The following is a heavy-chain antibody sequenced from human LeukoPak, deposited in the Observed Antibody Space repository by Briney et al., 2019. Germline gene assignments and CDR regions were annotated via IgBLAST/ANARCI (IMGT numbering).Heavy chain of an antibody. CDR1: GGSISSGGYY. J-gene: IGHJ3*02. CDR3: ARVMGSTSHDAFDI. V-gene: IGHV4-30-2*01. Sequence: SSETLSLTCTVSGGSISSGGYYWSWIRQPPGKGLEWIGYIYHSGSTYYNPSLKSRVTISVDRSKNQFSLKLSSVTAADTAVYYCARVMGSTSHDAFDIWGQGTMVTVS. CDR2: IYHSGST. D-gene: IGHD2-2*01.